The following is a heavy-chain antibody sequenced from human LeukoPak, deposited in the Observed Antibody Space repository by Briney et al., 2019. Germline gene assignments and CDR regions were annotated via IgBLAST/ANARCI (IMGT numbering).Heavy chain of an antibody. CDR1: GYSISSGYY. V-gene: IGHV4-38-2*02. CDR3: ARARMDYDFWSGYFGVFDY. Sequence: SETLSLTCTVSGYSISSGYYWGWIRQPPGKGLEWIGSIYHSGSTYYNPSLKSRVTISVDTSKNQFSLKLSSVTAADTAVYYCARARMDYDFWSGYFGVFDYWGQGTLVTVSS. J-gene: IGHJ4*02. D-gene: IGHD3-3*01. CDR2: IYHSGST.